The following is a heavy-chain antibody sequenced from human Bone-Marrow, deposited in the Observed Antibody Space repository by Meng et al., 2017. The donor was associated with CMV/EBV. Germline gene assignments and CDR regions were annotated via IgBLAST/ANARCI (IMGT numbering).Heavy chain of an antibody. CDR1: GFTFDDYA. V-gene: IGHV3-9*01. CDR3: ARDIVVVIAYYFDY. J-gene: IGHJ4*02. CDR2: ISWNSGSI. Sequence: SLKISCAASGFTFDDYAMHWVRQAPGKGLEWVSGISWNSGSIGYADSVKGRFTISRDNSKNTLYLQMNSLRAEDTAVYYCARDIVVVIAYYFDYWGQGTLVTVSS. D-gene: IGHD3-22*01.